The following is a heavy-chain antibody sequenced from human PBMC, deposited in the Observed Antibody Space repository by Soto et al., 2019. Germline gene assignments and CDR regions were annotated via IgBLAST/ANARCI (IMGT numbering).Heavy chain of an antibody. V-gene: IGHV1-2*04. CDR2: INPNSGGT. J-gene: IGHJ3*02. Sequence: ASVKVSCKASGYTFTGYYMHWVRQAPGQGLEWMGWINPNSGGTNYAQKFQGWVTITRDKSISTAYMELSRLRSDDTAVYYCAGETTVTTLDAFDIWGQGTMVTVSS. D-gene: IGHD4-17*01. CDR1: GYTFTGYY. CDR3: AGETTVTTLDAFDI.